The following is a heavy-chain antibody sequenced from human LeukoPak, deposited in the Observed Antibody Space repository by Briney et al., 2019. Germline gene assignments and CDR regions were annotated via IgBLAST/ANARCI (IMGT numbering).Heavy chain of an antibody. CDR3: ARGREEGYFDY. CDR2: INHSGST. J-gene: IGHJ4*02. CDR1: GGSFSGYY. Sequence: SETLSLTCAVYGGSFSGYYWSWIRQPPGKGLEWIGEINHSGSTNYNPSLKSRVTISVDTSKNQFSLKLSSVTAADTAVYYCARGREEGYFDYWGQGTLVTVSP. V-gene: IGHV4-34*01.